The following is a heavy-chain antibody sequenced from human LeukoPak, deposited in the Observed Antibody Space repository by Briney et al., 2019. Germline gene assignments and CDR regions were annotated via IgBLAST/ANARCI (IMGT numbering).Heavy chain of an antibody. D-gene: IGHD6-19*01. Sequence: SETLSVNCTVSGGSISSYYWSWIRQPPGKGLEWIGYIYYSGSTHYNPSLKGRAAISVDTSKNHFSLKLSSVTAADTAVYYCARVLAVAGTPFDYWGQGTLVTVSS. J-gene: IGHJ4*02. CDR1: GGSISSYY. V-gene: IGHV4-59*01. CDR3: ARVLAVAGTPFDY. CDR2: IYYSGST.